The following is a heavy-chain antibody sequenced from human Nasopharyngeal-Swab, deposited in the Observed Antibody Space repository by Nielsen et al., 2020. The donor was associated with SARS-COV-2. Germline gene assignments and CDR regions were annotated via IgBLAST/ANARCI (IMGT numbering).Heavy chain of an antibody. CDR3: ATIEISGKGAYYYYMDV. CDR2: FDPEDGET. Sequence: WVRQAPGQGLEWMGGFDPEDGETIYAQKFQGRVTMTEDTSTDTAYMELSSLRSEDTAVCYCATIEISGKGAYYYYMDVWGKGTTVTVSS. V-gene: IGHV1-24*01. D-gene: IGHD3-10*01. J-gene: IGHJ6*03.